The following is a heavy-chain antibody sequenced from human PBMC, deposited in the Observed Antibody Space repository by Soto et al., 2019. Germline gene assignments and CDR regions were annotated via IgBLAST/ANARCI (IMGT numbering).Heavy chain of an antibody. Sequence: GGSLRLSCAASGFTFSSYAMHWVRQSPGKGLEWVAVISYDGSNKYYADSVKGRFTISRDNSKNTLYLQMNSLRAEDTAVYYCARDGAAVHFYYYYSMDVWGQGTTVTVSS. D-gene: IGHD2-15*01. CDR2: ISYDGSNK. CDR1: GFTFSSYA. V-gene: IGHV3-30-3*01. J-gene: IGHJ6*02. CDR3: ARDGAAVHFYYYYSMDV.